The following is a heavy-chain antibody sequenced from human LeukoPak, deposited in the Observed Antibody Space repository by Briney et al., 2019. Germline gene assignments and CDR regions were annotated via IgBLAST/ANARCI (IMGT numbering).Heavy chain of an antibody. D-gene: IGHD6-19*01. CDR3: ARFRGSGWYSFDL. J-gene: IGHJ5*02. CDR2: INPTSFGT. CDR1: GYTFTAYY. V-gene: IGHV1-2*02. Sequence: ASVRVSCKASGYTFTAYYLHWVRQAPGQGLEWMGWINPTSFGTKYEQKFQGRVTITRDTSISTDYMELSDLRSDDTAVYYCARFRGSGWYSFDLWGQGTPVTVSS.